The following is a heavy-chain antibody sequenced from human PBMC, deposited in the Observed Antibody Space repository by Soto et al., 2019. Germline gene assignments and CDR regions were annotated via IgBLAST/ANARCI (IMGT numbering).Heavy chain of an antibody. J-gene: IGHJ4*02. CDR3: ARSSRFFGVVISFDY. V-gene: IGHV1-18*01. Sequence: QVQLVQSGAEVKKPGASVKVSCKASGYTFTSYGISWVRQAPGQGLEWMGWISAYNGNTNYAQKLQGRVTMTTDTSXXTAYMELRSLRSDDTAVYYCARSSRFFGVVISFDYWGQGTLVTVSS. CDR1: GYTFTSYG. CDR2: ISAYNGNT. D-gene: IGHD3-3*01.